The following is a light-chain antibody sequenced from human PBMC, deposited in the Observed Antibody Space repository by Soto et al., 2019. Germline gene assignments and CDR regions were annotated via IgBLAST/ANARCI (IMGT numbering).Light chain of an antibody. CDR2: DVT. CDR3: NSYTSSTTVV. J-gene: IGLJ2*01. Sequence: QYALTQPASVSGSPGQSITISCTGTSSDVGGYNYVSWYQQHPGKAPKLMIYDVTNRPSGVSNRFSGSKSGNTASLTISGLQAEDEADYYCNSYTSSTTVVFGGGTKLTVL. V-gene: IGLV2-14*01. CDR1: SSDVGGYNY.